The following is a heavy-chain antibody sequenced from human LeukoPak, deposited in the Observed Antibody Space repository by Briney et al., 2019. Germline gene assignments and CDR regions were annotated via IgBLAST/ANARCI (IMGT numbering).Heavy chain of an antibody. D-gene: IGHD2-2*01. CDR1: GYTFTSYG. CDR2: ISAYNGNT. V-gene: IGHV1-18*01. CDR3: ARDSVGYCSSTSCWLNAFDI. J-gene: IGHJ3*02. Sequence: GASVKVSCKASGYTFTSYGISWVRQAPGQGLEWMGWISAYNGNTNYTQRVQGRVTMTTDTSTSTAYMELRSLRSDDTAVYYCARDSVGYCSSTSCWLNAFDIWGQGTMVTVSS.